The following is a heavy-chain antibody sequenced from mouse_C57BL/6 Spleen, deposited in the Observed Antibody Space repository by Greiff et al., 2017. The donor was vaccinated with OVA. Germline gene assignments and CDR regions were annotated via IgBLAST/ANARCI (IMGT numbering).Heavy chain of an antibody. CDR1: GFTFSNYW. CDR2: IRLKSDNYAT. V-gene: IGHV6-3*01. J-gene: IGHJ2*01. CDR3: TGGLRFFFDY. D-gene: IGHD1-1*01. Sequence: EVQLQQSGGGLVQPGGSMKLSCVASGFTFSNYWMNWVRQSPEKGLEWVAQIRLKSDNYATHYAESVKGRFTISRDDSKSSVYLQMNNLRAEDTGIYYCTGGLRFFFDYWGQGTTLTVSS.